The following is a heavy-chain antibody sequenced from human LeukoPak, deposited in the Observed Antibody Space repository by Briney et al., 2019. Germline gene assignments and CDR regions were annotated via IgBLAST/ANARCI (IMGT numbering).Heavy chain of an antibody. J-gene: IGHJ4*02. V-gene: IGHV4-59*08. CDR1: GRSISSYY. Sequence: SQTLSLTCNVAGRSISSYYWSWIRQPPGKGLEWIGYIYYSGSTNYNPSLKSRVTISVDTSKNQFSLKLSAVTAADTAVYYCARARGQSGNHFDYWGQGTLVTVSS. D-gene: IGHD3-10*01. CDR3: ARARGQSGNHFDY. CDR2: IYYSGST.